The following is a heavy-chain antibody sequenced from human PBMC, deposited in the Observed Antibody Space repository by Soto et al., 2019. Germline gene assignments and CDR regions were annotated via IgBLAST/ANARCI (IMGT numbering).Heavy chain of an antibody. CDR1: GGSISSSSYY. V-gene: IGHV4-39*01. J-gene: IGHJ5*02. D-gene: IGHD2-15*01. Sequence: QLQLQESGPGLVKPSETLSLTCTVSGGSISSSSYYWGWIRQPPGKGLEWIGSIYYSGSTYYNPSLKSRVTITVDTSKNQFSLKVSSVAAADTAVYYWARKEYCSGGSCFGGIDPWGQGTLVTVSS. CDR3: ARKEYCSGGSCFGGIDP. CDR2: IYYSGST.